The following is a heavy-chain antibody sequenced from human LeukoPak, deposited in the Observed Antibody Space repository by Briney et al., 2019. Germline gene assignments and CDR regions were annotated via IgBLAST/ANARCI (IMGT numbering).Heavy chain of an antibody. CDR2: ISWNSGSI. D-gene: IGHD2-2*01. CDR1: GFTVSSNY. J-gene: IGHJ4*02. CDR3: AKSTRGSLTSQFFDY. Sequence: PGGSLRLSCPASGFTVSSNYMSWIRQAPGKGLEGVSGISWNSGSIGYADSVKGRFTISRDNAKNSLYLQMNSLRAEEMALYYCAKSTRGSLTSQFFDYWGQGTLVTVSS. V-gene: IGHV3-9*03.